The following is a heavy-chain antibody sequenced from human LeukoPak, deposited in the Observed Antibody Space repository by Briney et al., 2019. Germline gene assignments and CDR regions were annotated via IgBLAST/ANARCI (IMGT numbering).Heavy chain of an antibody. CDR2: TYYRSKWYN. D-gene: IGHD3/OR15-3a*01. CDR3: ARAARGLAPDFFDY. Sequence: SQTLSLTCAISGDSVSSNSAAWNWIRPSPSRGLEWLGRTYYRSKWYNDYAVSVKSRITINPDTSKNQFSLQLNSVTPEDTAVYYCARAARGLAPDFFDYWGQGTLVTVSS. J-gene: IGHJ4*02. V-gene: IGHV6-1*01. CDR1: GDSVSSNSAA.